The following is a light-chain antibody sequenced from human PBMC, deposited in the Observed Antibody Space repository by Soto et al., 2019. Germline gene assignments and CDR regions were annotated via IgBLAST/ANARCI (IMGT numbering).Light chain of an antibody. CDR3: QQRSNWPLT. CDR1: QSVSSF. V-gene: IGKV3-11*01. CDR2: DSS. Sequence: EIVLTQSPATLSLSPGERATLSCRASQSVSSFLAWYQQRPGQAPRLLIYDSSNRATGIPPRFSGSGSGTNFTLTISSLEPEDFAVYSCQQRSNWPLTFGGGTKVEIK. J-gene: IGKJ4*01.